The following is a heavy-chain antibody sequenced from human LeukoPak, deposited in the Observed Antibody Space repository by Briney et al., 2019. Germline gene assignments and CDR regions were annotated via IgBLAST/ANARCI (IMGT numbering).Heavy chain of an antibody. Sequence: SETLSLTCTVSVGSMSGYYWSWIRQAPGKGLEWIAYIYYSGSTNYNPSLKSRVTISVDLPKNQFALKLTSVTAADTAVYYCARLLSTSNWFDPWSQGTLVTVSS. D-gene: IGHD3-9*01. CDR3: ARLLSTSNWFDP. CDR2: IYYSGST. CDR1: VGSMSGYY. J-gene: IGHJ5*02. V-gene: IGHV4-59*08.